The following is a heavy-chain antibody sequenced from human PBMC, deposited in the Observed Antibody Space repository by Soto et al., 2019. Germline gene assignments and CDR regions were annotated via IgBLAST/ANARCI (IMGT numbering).Heavy chain of an antibody. CDR1: GGSIHNHY. J-gene: IGHJ4*02. D-gene: IGHD6-13*01. V-gene: IGHV4-59*11. Sequence: SETLSLTCTVSGGSIHNHYWTWMRQTPGKGLVWIGHIYSIVRTKYNPSLQSRVSISSYTSKNQFFLNLTSVSAADTGVYFCARGSPRYSGTWYELCDYWPEGKQVTFST. CDR3: ARGSPRYSGTWYELCDY. CDR2: IYSIVRT.